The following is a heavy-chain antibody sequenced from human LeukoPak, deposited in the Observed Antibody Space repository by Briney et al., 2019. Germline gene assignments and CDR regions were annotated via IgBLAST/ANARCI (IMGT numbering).Heavy chain of an antibody. CDR1: GYTFTVYW. CDR3: ARHETATYYDILTGYTRSNWFDP. Sequence: GESLKISCQGSGYTFTVYWIAWVRQLPGKGLEWMGIIYPGDSDTRDSPSFQGQVTMSADNSFNTAYLQWSSLKASDTAMYYCARHETATYYDILTGYTRSNWFDPWGQGTLVTVSS. J-gene: IGHJ5*02. D-gene: IGHD3-9*01. V-gene: IGHV5-51*01. CDR2: IYPGDSDT.